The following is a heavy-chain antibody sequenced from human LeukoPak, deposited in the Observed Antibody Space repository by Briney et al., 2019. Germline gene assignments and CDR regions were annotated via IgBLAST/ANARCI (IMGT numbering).Heavy chain of an antibody. J-gene: IGHJ4*02. CDR3: ARDQGSFDY. Sequence: TGGSLRLSCAASGFTFSSYWMHWIRQAPGKGLVWVSRIHSDGIGTSYADSVRGRFTISRDNAKNTLYLQMNSLRAEDTAVYYCARDQGSFDYWGLGTLVTVSS. V-gene: IGHV3-74*01. CDR1: GFTFSSYW. CDR2: IHSDGIGT.